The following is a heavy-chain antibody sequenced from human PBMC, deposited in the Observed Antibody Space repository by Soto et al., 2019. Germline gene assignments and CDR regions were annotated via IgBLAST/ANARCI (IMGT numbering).Heavy chain of an antibody. Sequence: SETLSITCTVSGGCISGYYWSWIRQPPGKGLEWIGYIYYSTNYNPSLKSRVTISVDTSKNQLSLKLTSVTAADTAVYYCARTSPVAGGFDYWGQGTLVTVS. CDR1: GGCISGYY. CDR3: ARTSPVAGGFDY. CDR2: IYYST. D-gene: IGHD6-19*01. J-gene: IGHJ4*02. V-gene: IGHV4-59*01.